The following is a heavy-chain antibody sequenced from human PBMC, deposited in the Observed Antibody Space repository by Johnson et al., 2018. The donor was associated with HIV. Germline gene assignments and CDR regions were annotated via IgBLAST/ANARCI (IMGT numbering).Heavy chain of an antibody. J-gene: IGHJ3*02. CDR3: AREGGGTVVLGDEGAFDI. V-gene: IGHV3-13*01. Sequence: VQLVESGGGLKQPGGSLRLSCAASGFTFSSYDMHWVRQATGKGLEWVSTIGTAGDTYYPGSVKGRFTVSREDAKNTLFLQMNSLRAEDTSVYYCAREGGGTVVLGDEGAFDIWGQGTMVSVSS. CDR1: GFTFSSYD. D-gene: IGHD3-10*01. CDR2: IGTAGDT.